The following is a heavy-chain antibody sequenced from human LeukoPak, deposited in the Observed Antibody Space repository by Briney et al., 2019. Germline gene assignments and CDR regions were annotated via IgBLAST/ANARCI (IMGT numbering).Heavy chain of an antibody. Sequence: PGGSLRLPCTVSGFSLSSYAMSWVRRAPGKGLEWVSATSSSDDGKYYADSVKGRFTISRDNSKNTLYLQMNSLRAEDTAVYYCAKGGSGWVIDYWGQGTLVTVSS. D-gene: IGHD6-19*01. CDR2: TSSSDDGK. CDR1: GFSLSSYA. CDR3: AKGGSGWVIDY. V-gene: IGHV3-23*01. J-gene: IGHJ4*02.